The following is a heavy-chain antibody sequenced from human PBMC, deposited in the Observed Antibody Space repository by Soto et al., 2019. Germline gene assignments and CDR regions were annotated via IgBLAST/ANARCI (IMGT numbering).Heavy chain of an antibody. CDR2: INHSGSA. D-gene: IGHD1-26*01. CDR1: GGSFSDYI. Sequence: SETLSLTCDVYGGSFSDYIWTWIRQTPGKGLQWIGQINHSGSADYNPSLKSRVTISVHTSSSQFSLELSSVTAADTAVYYCARGLISGSHYSGGWYYFDSWGQGTQVT. CDR3: ARGLISGSHYSGGWYYFDS. V-gene: IGHV4-34*01. J-gene: IGHJ4*02.